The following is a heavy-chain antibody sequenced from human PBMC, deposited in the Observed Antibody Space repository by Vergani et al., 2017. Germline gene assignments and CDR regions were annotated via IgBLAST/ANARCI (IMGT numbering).Heavy chain of an antibody. V-gene: IGHV4-59*01. Sequence: QVQLQESGPGLVKPSETLSLTCTVSGVSISSYYWSWIRQPPGEGLEWIGYIYYSGTTNYNPSLKSRVTISVDTSKNQFSLTLSSVTAADTAVYYCASERRYSGGYGGQEYYYSACMAVWGKGTTVTVS. D-gene: IGHD1-26*01. J-gene: IGHJ6*03. CDR2: IYYSGTT. CDR1: GVSISSYY. CDR3: ASERRYSGGYGGQEYYYSACMAV.